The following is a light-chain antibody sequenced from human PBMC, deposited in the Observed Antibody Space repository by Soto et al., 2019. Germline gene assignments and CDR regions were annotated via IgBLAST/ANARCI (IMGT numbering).Light chain of an antibody. CDR3: AAWDDSLNGLL. CDR2: SDN. CDR1: NSNIGDNS. J-gene: IGLJ3*02. V-gene: IGLV1-44*01. Sequence: QSVLTQPPSASGTPGQVSTVSCSGSNSNIGDNSVNWYQQLPGTAPKLLIYSDNRRPSGVPDRFSGSKSGTSASLAISGLQSEDEAEYYCAAWDDSLNGLLFGGGTQLTVL.